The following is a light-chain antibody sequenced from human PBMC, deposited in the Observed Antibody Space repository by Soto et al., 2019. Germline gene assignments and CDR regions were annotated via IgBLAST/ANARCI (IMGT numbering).Light chain of an antibody. CDR2: VGTGGIVG. J-gene: IGLJ2*01. CDR3: GADHGSGSNFVSVV. Sequence: QSVLTQPPSVSASLGASVTLTCALSSGYSNYEVDWYQQRPGKGPRFVMRVGTGGIVGSKGDGIPDRFSVLGSGLNRYLTIKNIQEEDESDYHCGADHGSGSNFVSVVFGGGTKLTVL. CDR1: SGYSNYE. V-gene: IGLV9-49*01.